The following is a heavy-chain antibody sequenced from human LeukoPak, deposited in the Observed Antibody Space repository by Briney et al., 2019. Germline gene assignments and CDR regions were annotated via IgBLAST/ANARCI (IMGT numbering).Heavy chain of an antibody. J-gene: IGHJ4*02. V-gene: IGHV3-64D*06. D-gene: IGHD3-9*01. CDR1: GLTFSSYA. CDR3: VKDYDILTGYFDY. Sequence: GGSLRLSCSASGLTFSSYAMHWVRQAPGKGLEYVSAISSNGGSTYYADSVKGRFTISRDNSKNTLYLQMSSLRAEDTAVYYCVKDYDILTGYFDYWGQGTLVTASS. CDR2: ISSNGGST.